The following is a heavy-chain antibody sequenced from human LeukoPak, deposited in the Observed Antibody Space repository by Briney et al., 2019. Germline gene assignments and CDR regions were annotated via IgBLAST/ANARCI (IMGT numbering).Heavy chain of an antibody. CDR2: IYPGDSDT. Sequence: GESPKTSCKGSAYRFTNSWNGWVRQMPGKGLEWMGIIYPGDSDTRYSPSFQGQVTISADKSISTAYLQWSSLKASDTAMYYCARWAATGTGLDYWGQGTLVTVSS. CDR3: ARWAATGTGLDY. J-gene: IGHJ4*02. D-gene: IGHD6-13*01. CDR1: AYRFTNSW. V-gene: IGHV5-51*01.